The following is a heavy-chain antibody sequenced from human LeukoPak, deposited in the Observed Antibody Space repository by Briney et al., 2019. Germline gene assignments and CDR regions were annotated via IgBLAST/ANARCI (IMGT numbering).Heavy chain of an antibody. J-gene: IGHJ5*02. D-gene: IGHD6-19*01. CDR1: GFTFSSYA. V-gene: IGHV3-30*04. CDR3: ARDLLYSSGWYSGNWFDP. Sequence: PGRSLRLSCAASGFTFSSYAMHWVRQAPGKGLERVAVISYDGSNKYYADSVKGRFTISRDNSKNTLYLQMNSLRAEDTAVYYCARDLLYSSGWYSGNWFDPWGQGTLVTVSS. CDR2: ISYDGSNK.